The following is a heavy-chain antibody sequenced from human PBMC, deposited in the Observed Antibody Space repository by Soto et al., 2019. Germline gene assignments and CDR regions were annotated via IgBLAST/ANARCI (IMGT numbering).Heavy chain of an antibody. Sequence: GGSLRLSCAASGFTFSSYGMHWVRQAPGKGLEWVAVISYDGSNKYYADSVKGRFTISRDNPKNTLYLQMSSLRAEDTAVYYCVKDGSSGWPYYYDMDVWGQGTTVTVSS. V-gene: IGHV3-30*18. CDR2: ISYDGSNK. CDR1: GFTFSSYG. D-gene: IGHD6-19*01. J-gene: IGHJ6*02. CDR3: VKDGSSGWPYYYDMDV.